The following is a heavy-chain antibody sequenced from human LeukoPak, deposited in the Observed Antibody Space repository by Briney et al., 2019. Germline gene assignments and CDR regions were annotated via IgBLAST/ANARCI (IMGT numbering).Heavy chain of an antibody. CDR3: AKDGTPGDY. CDR1: GFTFSTSG. J-gene: IGHJ4*02. CDR2: ISGSGGST. D-gene: IGHD2-15*01. Sequence: GGSLRLSCAASGFTFSTSGMSWVRQAPGMGLEWVSAISGSGGSTYYADSVKGRFTISRDNSKNTLYLQMSGLRADDMAVYYCAKDGTPGDYWGQGTRVTVSS. V-gene: IGHV3-23*01.